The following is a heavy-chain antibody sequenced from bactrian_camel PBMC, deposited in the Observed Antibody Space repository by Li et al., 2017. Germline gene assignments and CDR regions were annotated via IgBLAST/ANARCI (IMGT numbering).Heavy chain of an antibody. J-gene: IGHJ6*01. CDR2: IDSTGST. Sequence: QVQLVESGGGSVQAGGSLSLSCEVHGTTKYCMAWFRQSPGKEREGVGAIDSTGSTTYADSVKGRFTISKDNAKNTMTLQMDSLNTEDTAMYYCAAEPTACWNFFEYQLRYGYWGQGTQVTVS. CDR1: GTTKYC. V-gene: IGHV3S53*01. CDR3: AAEPTACWNFFEYQLRYGY. D-gene: IGHD1*01.